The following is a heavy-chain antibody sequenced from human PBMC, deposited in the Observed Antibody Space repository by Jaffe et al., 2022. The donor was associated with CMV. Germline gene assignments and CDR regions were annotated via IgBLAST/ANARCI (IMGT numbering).Heavy chain of an antibody. CDR3: AKGRGAYCGDDCQGRVLDY. J-gene: IGHJ4*02. CDR2: VTYDGGDT. CDR1: GFTFSTYA. Sequence: EVQLLESGGGLVQPGGSLRLSCAASGFTFSTYAMTWVRQAPGRGLECVSTVTYDGGDTYYADSVKGRFTISRDNSRSTLYLQMNSLRPEDTAVYYCAKGRGAYCGDDCQGRVLDYWGQGTLVTVSS. D-gene: IGHD2-21*02. V-gene: IGHV3-23*01.